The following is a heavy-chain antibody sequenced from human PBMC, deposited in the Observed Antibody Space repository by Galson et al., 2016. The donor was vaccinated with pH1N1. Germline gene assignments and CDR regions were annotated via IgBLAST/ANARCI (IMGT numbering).Heavy chain of an antibody. CDR1: GGSVRNSY. V-gene: IGHV4-59*08. CDR2: IYYSGIT. Sequence: TLSLTCTVSGGSVRNSYWSWIRQPPGKGLEWIGYIYYSGITYYNPSLKSRVTISLDTSKNHFSLKVGSVTAADTAVYFCAGHILAAVAHEENAFDIWGLGTMVTVPS. D-gene: IGHD6-19*01. J-gene: IGHJ3*02. CDR3: AGHILAAVAHEENAFDI.